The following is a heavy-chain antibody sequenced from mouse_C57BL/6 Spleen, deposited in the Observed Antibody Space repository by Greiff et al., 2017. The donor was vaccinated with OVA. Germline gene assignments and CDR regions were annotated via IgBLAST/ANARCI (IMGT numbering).Heavy chain of an antibody. V-gene: IGHV5-17*01. J-gene: IGHJ2*01. Sequence: EVKLVESGGGLVKPGGSLKLSCAASGFTFSDYGMHWVRQAPEKGLEWVAYISSGSSTLYYADTVKGRFTISRDNAKNTLFLQMTSLRSEDTAMYYCARVGSNSVYFDYWGQGTTLTVSS. CDR3: ARVGSNSVYFDY. D-gene: IGHD2-5*01. CDR2: ISSGSSTL. CDR1: GFTFSDYG.